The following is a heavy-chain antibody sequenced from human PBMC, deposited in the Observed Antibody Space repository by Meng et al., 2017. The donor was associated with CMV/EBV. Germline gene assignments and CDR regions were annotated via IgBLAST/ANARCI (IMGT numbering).Heavy chain of an antibody. CDR3: ARNPNEWGY. CDR2: IYYSGST. J-gene: IGHJ4*02. CDR1: GGSTSSSSYY. Sequence: QQLLEECGPVLWTPSDTLPPHATVSGGSTSSSSYYWGWIRQPPGKGLEWIGSIYYSGSTYYNPSLKSRVTISVDTSKNQFSLKLSSVTAADTAVYYCARNPNEWGYWGQGTLVTVSS. D-gene: IGHD1-26*01. V-gene: IGHV4-39*07.